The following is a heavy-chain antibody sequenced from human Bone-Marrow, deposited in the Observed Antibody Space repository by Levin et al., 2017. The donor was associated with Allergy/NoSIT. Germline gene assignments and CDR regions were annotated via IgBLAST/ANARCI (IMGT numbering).Heavy chain of an antibody. D-gene: IGHD2-2*01. J-gene: IGHJ4*02. CDR2: IYRSGAA. CDR1: GASFNSDDYS. V-gene: IGHV4-30-2*01. CDR3: VRAVPATRYFDL. Sequence: SQTLSLPCGVSGASFNSDDYSWSWIRQPPGKGLEWIGYIYRSGAAHYNPSLKSRLTISVDTSKNQFSLNLRSVTAADTATYYCVRAVPATRYFDLWGQGTLVTVSS.